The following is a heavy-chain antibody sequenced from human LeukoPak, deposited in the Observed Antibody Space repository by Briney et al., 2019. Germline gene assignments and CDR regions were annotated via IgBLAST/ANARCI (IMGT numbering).Heavy chain of an antibody. CDR1: GGTFSSYA. CDR2: IIPILGIA. V-gene: IGHV1-69*04. CDR3: ARVGEGLEEADDDAFDI. J-gene: IGHJ3*02. D-gene: IGHD1-1*01. Sequence: SVKVSCKASGGTFSSYASSWVRQAPGQGLEWMGRIIPILGIANYAQNFQGRVTITADKSTSTAYMELRSQRSDDTAVYYCARVGEGLEEADDDAFDIWGQGTMVTVSS.